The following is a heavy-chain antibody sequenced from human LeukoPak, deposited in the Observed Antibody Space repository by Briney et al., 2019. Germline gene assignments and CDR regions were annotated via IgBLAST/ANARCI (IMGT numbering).Heavy chain of an antibody. D-gene: IGHD6-19*01. V-gene: IGHV3-7*05. CDR3: ARFVPVAALYYYYHGMDV. CDR1: GFTFSNYW. Sequence: GGSLRLSCVASGFTFSNYWMNWVRQAPGKGLEWVANIKEDGSDKYYVDSVKGRFTISRDNAKNSLYLQMDSLRAEDTAVYYCARFVPVAALYYYYHGMDVWGQGTTVTVSS. CDR2: IKEDGSDK. J-gene: IGHJ6*02.